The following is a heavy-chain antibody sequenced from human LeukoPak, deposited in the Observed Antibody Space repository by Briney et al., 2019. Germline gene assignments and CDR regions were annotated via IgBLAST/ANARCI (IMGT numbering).Heavy chain of an antibody. J-gene: IGHJ6*02. V-gene: IGHV3-30*03. CDR3: ARDSRGTDIVATLSYGMDV. CDR2: ISYDGSNK. D-gene: IGHD5-12*01. CDR1: GFTFSSYG. Sequence: PGGSLRLSCAAPGFTFSSYGMHWVRQAPGKGLEWVAVISYDGSNKYYADSVKGRLTISRDNSKNTLYLQMNSLRAEDTAVYYCARDSRGTDIVATLSYGMDVWGQGTTVTVSS.